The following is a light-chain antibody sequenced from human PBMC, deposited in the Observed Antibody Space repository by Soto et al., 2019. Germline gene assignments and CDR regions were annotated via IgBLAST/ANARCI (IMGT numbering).Light chain of an antibody. CDR3: MQGTHWPWT. Sequence: DVVMTQSPLSLPVTLGQPASISCRSSQSLIHSDGNTYLNWFQQRPGQYPGRLIYKVSNRDSGVPDRFSGSGSCTDFTLKISRVEAEDGGVYYCMQGTHWPWTFGQGTEVEIK. CDR2: KVS. V-gene: IGKV2-30*02. CDR1: QSLIHSDGNTY. J-gene: IGKJ1*01.